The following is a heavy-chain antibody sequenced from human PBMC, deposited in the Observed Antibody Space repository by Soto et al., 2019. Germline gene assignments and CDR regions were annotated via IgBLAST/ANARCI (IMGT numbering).Heavy chain of an antibody. D-gene: IGHD5-12*01. CDR3: ARTPKDIVAKPLGIEPSYGDAFDI. V-gene: IGHV4-31*03. Sequence: RLSRTCPVSGGSISSGGYYWSWIRQHPGKGLEWIGYIYYSGSTYYNPSLKSRVTISVDTSKNQFSLKLSSVTAADTAVYYCARTPKDIVAKPLGIEPSYGDAFDIWGQGTTVTVSS. J-gene: IGHJ3*02. CDR1: GGSISSGGYY. CDR2: IYYSGST.